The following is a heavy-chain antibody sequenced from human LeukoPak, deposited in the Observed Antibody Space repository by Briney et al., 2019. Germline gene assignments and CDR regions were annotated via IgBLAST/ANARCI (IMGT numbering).Heavy chain of an antibody. Sequence: SETLSLTCTVSGGSISSYYWSWIRQPAGEGLEWIGRIYTSGSTNYNPSLKSRVTMSVDTSKNQFSLKLSSVTAADTAVYYCARDQGVVAATRLDYWGQGTLVTVSS. V-gene: IGHV4-4*07. CDR3: ARDQGVVAATRLDY. CDR1: GGSISSYY. J-gene: IGHJ4*02. CDR2: IYTSGST. D-gene: IGHD2-15*01.